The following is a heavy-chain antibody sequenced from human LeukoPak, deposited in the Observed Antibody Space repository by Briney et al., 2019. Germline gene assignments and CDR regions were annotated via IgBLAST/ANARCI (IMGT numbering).Heavy chain of an antibody. D-gene: IGHD7-27*01. CDR3: ARDLWGSRYYFDY. Sequence: PSETLSLTCTVSGYSISSGYYWGWIRQPPGKGLEWIGSIYHSGSTYYNPSLKSRVTISVDTSKNQFSLKLSSVTAADTAVYYCARDLWGSRYYFDYWGQGTLATVSS. CDR1: GYSISSGYY. J-gene: IGHJ4*02. CDR2: IYHSGST. V-gene: IGHV4-38-2*02.